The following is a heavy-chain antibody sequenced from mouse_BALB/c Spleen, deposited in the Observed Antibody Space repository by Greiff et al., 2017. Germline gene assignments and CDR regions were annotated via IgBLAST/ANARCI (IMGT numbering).Heavy chain of an antibody. CDR1: GYTFTSYT. V-gene: IGHV1-4*01. CDR2: INPSSGYT. CDR3: ARRGYYAMDY. J-gene: IGHJ4*01. Sequence: QVHVKQSGAELARPGASVKMSCKASGYTFTSYTMHWVKQRPGQGLEWIGYINPSSGYTNYNQKFKDKATLTADKSSSTAYMQLSSLTSEDSAVYYCARRGYYAMDYWGQGTSVTVSS.